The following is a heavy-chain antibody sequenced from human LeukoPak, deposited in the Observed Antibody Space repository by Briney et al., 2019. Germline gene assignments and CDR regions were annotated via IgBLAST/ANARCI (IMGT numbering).Heavy chain of an antibody. CDR1: GYTFTGYY. D-gene: IGHD6-13*01. CDR3: ARVPTYEIAAARVGYAFDI. CDR2: INPNSGGT. Sequence: ASVKVSCKASGYTFTGYYMHWVRQAPGQGLEWMGWINPNSGGTNYAQKFQGWVTMTRDTSISTAYMELSRLRSDDTAVYYCARVPTYEIAAARVGYAFDIWGQGTMVTVSS. V-gene: IGHV1-2*04. J-gene: IGHJ3*02.